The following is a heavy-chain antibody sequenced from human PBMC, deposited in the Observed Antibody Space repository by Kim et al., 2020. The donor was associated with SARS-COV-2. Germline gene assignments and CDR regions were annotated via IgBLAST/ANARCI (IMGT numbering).Heavy chain of an antibody. Sequence: SYSPSFRGKVTISADKSTTTAYLQWSSLKASDTAMYYCARSAGPYDYYFDYWGQGTLVTVSS. CDR3: ARSAGPYDYYFDY. J-gene: IGHJ4*02. D-gene: IGHD3-16*01. V-gene: IGHV5-51*01.